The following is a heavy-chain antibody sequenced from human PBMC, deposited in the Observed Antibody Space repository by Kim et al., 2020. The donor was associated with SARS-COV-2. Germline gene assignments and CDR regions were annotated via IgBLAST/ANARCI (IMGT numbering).Heavy chain of an antibody. Sequence: GESLKISCQGSGYNFIDYWITWVRQIPGKGLEWMGKIDPLDSFTSYSPSFDGHVTISADKSNNIVYLQWSSLEASDTAIYYCARLSGTTLADYWGRGTLVTVSS. CDR2: IDPLDSFT. J-gene: IGHJ4*02. CDR3: ARLSGTTLADY. CDR1: GYNFIDYW. D-gene: IGHD1-1*01. V-gene: IGHV5-10-1*01.